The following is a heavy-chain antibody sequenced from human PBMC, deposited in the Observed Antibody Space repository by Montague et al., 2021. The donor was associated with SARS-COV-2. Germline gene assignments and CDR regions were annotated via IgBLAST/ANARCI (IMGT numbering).Heavy chain of an antibody. CDR3: ARDPNSSGGNMGSF. CDR1: GFDFSTSC. D-gene: IGHD6-19*01. V-gene: IGHV3-7*01. CDR2: LKYDGSEK. Sequence: SLRLSCAASGFDFSTSCMSWVRQSAGKGLEWVAILKYDGSEKYYVDSVKGRFTISRDNARTSVFLQMNRLRVEDTAVYFCARDPNSSGGNMGSFWGRGTLVSVSS. J-gene: IGHJ4*02.